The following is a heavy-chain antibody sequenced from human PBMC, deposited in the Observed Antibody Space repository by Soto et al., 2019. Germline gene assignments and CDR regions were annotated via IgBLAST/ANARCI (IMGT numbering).Heavy chain of an antibody. Sequence: PGGSLRLCCAASGFTLSDYQMDWFRQAPGKGLAWVGRTRSKVNSYTTEYAASVKGRFIILRDASKNSLYLQMNSLKTEDTAVYYCAVDIVGTGSYWGQGTLVTVSS. CDR2: TRSKVNSYTT. CDR1: GFTLSDYQ. J-gene: IGHJ4*02. V-gene: IGHV3-72*01. CDR3: AVDIVGTGSY. D-gene: IGHD5-12*01.